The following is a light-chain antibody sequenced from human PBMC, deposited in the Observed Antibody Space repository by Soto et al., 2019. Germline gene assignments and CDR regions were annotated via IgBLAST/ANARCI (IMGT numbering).Light chain of an antibody. CDR3: QQTDKLPLT. V-gene: IGKV1-33*01. CDR1: QAISNH. Sequence: DIQMTQSPSPLPASVGDRVIITCQASQAISNHLNWYQQKPGRAPKLLFYDTSNLETGVPSRFRGSGGGTDFTFTITSLQPEDFATYFCQQTDKLPLTFGGGTTVDMK. CDR2: DTS. J-gene: IGKJ4*01.